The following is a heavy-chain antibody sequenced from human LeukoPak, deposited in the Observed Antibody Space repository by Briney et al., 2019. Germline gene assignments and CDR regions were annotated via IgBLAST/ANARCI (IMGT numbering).Heavy chain of an antibody. V-gene: IGHV3-48*03. CDR1: GFTFSSYE. Sequence: PGGSLRLSCAASGFTFSSYEMNWVRQAPGKGLEWVSYISSSGSTIYYADSVKGRFTISRDNSKNTLSLQMNSVRPDDTAVYYCAKDRYGDYGPFDNWGQGTMVTVSS. CDR2: ISSSGSTI. D-gene: IGHD4-17*01. CDR3: AKDRYGDYGPFDN. J-gene: IGHJ3*02.